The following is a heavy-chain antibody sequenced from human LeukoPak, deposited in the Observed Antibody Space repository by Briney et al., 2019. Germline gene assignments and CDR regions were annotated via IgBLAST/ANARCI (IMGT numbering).Heavy chain of an antibody. D-gene: IGHD3-22*01. Sequence: GGSLRLSCAASGFTFSSYAMSWGRQAPGKGLEWGSAISCSGGSTYYADSVKGRFTISRDNSKNTLYLQMNSLRAEDTAVYYCAKSGDPEYYYDSSGYPAYYFDYWSQGTLVTVYS. CDR2: ISCSGGST. CDR3: AKSGDPEYYYDSSGYPAYYFDY. CDR1: GFTFSSYA. V-gene: IGHV3-23*01. J-gene: IGHJ4*02.